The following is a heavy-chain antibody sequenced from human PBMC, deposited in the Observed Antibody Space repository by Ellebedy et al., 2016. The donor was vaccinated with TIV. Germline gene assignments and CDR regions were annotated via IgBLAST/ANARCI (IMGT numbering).Heavy chain of an antibody. D-gene: IGHD6-19*01. CDR2: IWYDGSNK. V-gene: IGHV3-33*06. Sequence: GESLKISCAASGFTFSSYGMHWVRQAPGKGLEWVAVIWYDGSNKYYADSVKGRFTISRDNSNNSLYLQMNSLRAEDTAVYYCAKGSQWLGRTCFDYWGQGTLVTVSS. J-gene: IGHJ4*02. CDR3: AKGSQWLGRTCFDY. CDR1: GFTFSSYG.